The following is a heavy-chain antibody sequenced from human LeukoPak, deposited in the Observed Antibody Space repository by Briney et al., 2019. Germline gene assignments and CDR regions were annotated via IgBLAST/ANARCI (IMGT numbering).Heavy chain of an antibody. J-gene: IGHJ4*02. V-gene: IGHV1-18*01. CDR3: ARVDVEDSSSSGIDY. Sequence: ASVKVSCKASGYTFTSYGIRWVRQAPGQGLEWMGWISAYNGNTNYAQKLQGRVTMTTDTSTSTAYMELRSLRSDDTAVYYCARVDVEDSSSSGIDYWGQGTLVTVSS. D-gene: IGHD6-6*01. CDR2: ISAYNGNT. CDR1: GYTFTSYG.